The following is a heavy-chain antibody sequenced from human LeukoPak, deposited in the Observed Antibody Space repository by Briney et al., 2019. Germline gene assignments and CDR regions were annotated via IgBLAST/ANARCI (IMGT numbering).Heavy chain of an antibody. Sequence: PSETLSLTCAVYGGSFSGYYWSCIRQPPGKGLEWIGEINHSGSTNYNPSLKSRVTISVDTSKNQFSLKLSSVTAADTTVYYCARGARCSGGSCYSSVHYYYGMDVWGQGTTVTVSS. CDR2: INHSGST. D-gene: IGHD2-15*01. CDR3: ARGARCSGGSCYSSVHYYYGMDV. V-gene: IGHV4-34*01. CDR1: GGSFSGYY. J-gene: IGHJ6*02.